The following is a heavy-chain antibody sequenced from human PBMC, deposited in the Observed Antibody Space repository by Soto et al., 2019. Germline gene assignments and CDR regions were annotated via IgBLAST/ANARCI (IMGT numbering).Heavy chain of an antibody. J-gene: IGHJ5*02. Sequence: ASVNRSCKASGYTNTSYGISWVRHAPGQGLEWMGWISAYNGNTNYAQKLQGRVTMTTDTSTSTAYMELRSLRSDDTAVYFCARYLAVRGDPVFDPWGQGTPVIVSS. CDR2: ISAYNGNT. CDR3: ARYLAVRGDPVFDP. D-gene: IGHD6-19*01. CDR1: GYTNTSYG. V-gene: IGHV1-18*01.